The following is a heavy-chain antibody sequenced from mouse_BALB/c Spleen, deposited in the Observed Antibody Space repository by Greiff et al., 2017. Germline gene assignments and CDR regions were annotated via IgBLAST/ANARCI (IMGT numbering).Heavy chain of an antibody. Sequence: QVQLQQSGAELAKPGASVKMSCKASGYTFTSYWMHWVKQRPGQGLEWIGYINPSTGYTEYNQKFKDKATLTADKSSSTAYMQLSSLTSEDSAVYYCARSTVVARRDAMDYWGQGTSVTVSS. D-gene: IGHD1-1*01. CDR2: INPSTGYT. J-gene: IGHJ4*01. CDR3: ARSTVVARRDAMDY. CDR1: GYTFTSYW. V-gene: IGHV1-7*01.